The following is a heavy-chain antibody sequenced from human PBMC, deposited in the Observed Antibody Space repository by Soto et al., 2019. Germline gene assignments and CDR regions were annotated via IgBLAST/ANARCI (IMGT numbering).Heavy chain of an antibody. CDR2: TYYRSKWYN. CDR1: GDRVSSNSAA. Sequence: SRTLSLSCAISGDRVSSNSAAWNWIRQSPSRCLEWLGRTYYRSKWYNDYAVSVKSRITINPVTSKNQFSLQLNSVTPEDTAVDYCARDWGYSGYEIGYYYGMDVWGQGTTVTVSS. J-gene: IGHJ6*02. D-gene: IGHD5-12*01. V-gene: IGHV6-1*01. CDR3: ARDWGYSGYEIGYYYGMDV.